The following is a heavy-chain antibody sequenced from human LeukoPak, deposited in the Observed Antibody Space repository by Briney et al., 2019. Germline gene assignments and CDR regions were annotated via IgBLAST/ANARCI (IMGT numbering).Heavy chain of an antibody. V-gene: IGHV3-7*01. Sequence: PGGTLRLSCAASGFTFSSYGMSWVRHAPGKGLEWVATIKQDGGEKYYVDSVKGRFTISRDNAKNSLSLQMSSLRAEDTAVYYCARDRNTDFWSGYYTNYFDYWGQGTLVIVSS. CDR3: ARDRNTDFWSGYYTNYFDY. J-gene: IGHJ4*02. CDR2: IKQDGGEK. CDR1: GFTFSSYG. D-gene: IGHD3-3*01.